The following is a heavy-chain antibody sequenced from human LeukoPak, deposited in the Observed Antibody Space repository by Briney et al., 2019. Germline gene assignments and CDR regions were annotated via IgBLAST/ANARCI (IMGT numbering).Heavy chain of an antibody. CDR3: AKEGPRYSSSGYFDY. D-gene: IGHD6-6*01. J-gene: IGHJ4*02. CDR1: GFTFSSYG. CDR2: IRYDGSNK. V-gene: IGHV3-30*02. Sequence: GGSLRLSCAASGFTFSSYGVHWVRQAPGKGLEWVAFIRYDGSNKYYADSVKGRFTISRDNSKNTLYLQMNSLRAEDTAVYYCAKEGPRYSSSGYFDYWGQGTLVTVSS.